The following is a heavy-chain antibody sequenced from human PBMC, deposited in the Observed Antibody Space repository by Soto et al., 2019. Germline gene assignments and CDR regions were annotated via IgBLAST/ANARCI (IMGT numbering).Heavy chain of an antibody. D-gene: IGHD3-3*01. V-gene: IGHV1-8*01. CDR1: GYTFTSYD. CDR2: MNPNSGNT. Sequence: QVQLVQSGAEVKKPGASVKVSCKASGYTFTSYDINWVRQATGQGLEWMGWMNPNSGNTGYAQKFQGRVTMTRNTYMSTAYMELSSRGSEDTAVYYCARAKAIFGVVITPLDYWGQGPLVTVSS. CDR3: ARAKAIFGVVITPLDY. J-gene: IGHJ4*02.